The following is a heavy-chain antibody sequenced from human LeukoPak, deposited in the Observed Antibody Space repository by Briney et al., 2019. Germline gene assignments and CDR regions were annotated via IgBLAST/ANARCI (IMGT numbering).Heavy chain of an antibody. J-gene: IGHJ4*02. CDR1: GFTVSSNS. CDR3: ARRAGAYSNPYDY. CDR2: IYSDNT. D-gene: IGHD4/OR15-4a*01. V-gene: IGHV3-53*01. Sequence: GGSLRLSCTVSGFTVSSNSMSWVRQAPGKGLEWVSFIYSDNTHYSDSVKGRFTISRDNSKNTLYLQMNSLRAEDTAVYYCARRAGAYSNPYDYWGQGTLVTVSS.